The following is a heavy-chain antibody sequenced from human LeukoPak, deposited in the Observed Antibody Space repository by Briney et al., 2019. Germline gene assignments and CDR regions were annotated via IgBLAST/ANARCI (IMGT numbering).Heavy chain of an antibody. J-gene: IGHJ4*02. V-gene: IGHV4-59*01. D-gene: IGHD5-18*01. Sequence: SETLSLTCTVSGGSISSYYWSWIQQPPGKGLEWIGYIYYSGSTNYNPSLKSRDTISVDTSKNQFSLKLSSVTAADTAVYYCARATGYSYGHDYWGQGTLVTVSS. CDR2: IYYSGST. CDR1: GGSISSYY. CDR3: ARATGYSYGHDY.